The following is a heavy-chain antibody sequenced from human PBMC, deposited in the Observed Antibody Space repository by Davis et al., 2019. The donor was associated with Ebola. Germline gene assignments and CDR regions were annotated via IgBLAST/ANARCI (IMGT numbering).Heavy chain of an antibody. J-gene: IGHJ6*02. CDR2: IKQDGSEK. CDR1: GFTFSSYW. CDR3: ARDLGLWGYSSGWYYYYYGMDV. D-gene: IGHD6-19*01. V-gene: IGHV3-7*03. Sequence: GGSLRLSCAASGFTFSSYWMSWVRQAPGKGLEWVANIKQDGSEKYYVDSVKGRFTISRDNAKNSLYLQMNSLRAEDTAVYYCARDLGLWGYSSGWYYYYYGMDVWGQGTTVTVSS.